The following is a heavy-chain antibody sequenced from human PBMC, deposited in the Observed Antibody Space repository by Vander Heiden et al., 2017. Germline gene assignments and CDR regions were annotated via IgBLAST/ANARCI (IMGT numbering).Heavy chain of an antibody. CDR1: GFTVSSNY. CDR3: ARIWFGAPRD. D-gene: IGHD3-10*01. V-gene: IGHV3-53*02. J-gene: IGHJ4*02. Sequence: EVQLVETGGGLIQPGGSLRLACAASGFTVSSNYMSWVRQAPGKGLECVSVIYSGGSTYYADSVKGRFTISRDNSKNTLYLQMNSLRAEDTAVYYCARIWFGAPRDWGQGTLVTVSS. CDR2: IYSGGST.